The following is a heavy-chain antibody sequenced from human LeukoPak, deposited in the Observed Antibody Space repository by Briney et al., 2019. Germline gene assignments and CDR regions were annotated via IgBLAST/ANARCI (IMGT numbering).Heavy chain of an antibody. D-gene: IGHD3-22*01. V-gene: IGHV4-34*01. J-gene: IGHJ3*02. Sequence: SETLSLXCAVYGGSYSGYYWSWIRRPPGKGLESIGEINHSGSTNYNPSLKSRVTISVDTSKNQFSLKLSSVTAADTAVYYCARVKYDSSGNDAFDIWGQGTMVTVSS. CDR3: ARVKYDSSGNDAFDI. CDR2: INHSGST. CDR1: GGSYSGYY.